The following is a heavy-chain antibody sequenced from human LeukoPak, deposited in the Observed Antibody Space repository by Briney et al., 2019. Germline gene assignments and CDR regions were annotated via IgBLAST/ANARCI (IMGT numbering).Heavy chain of an antibody. V-gene: IGHV1-2*02. CDR3: ARDPFPDSSGLNWFDP. CDR1: GYTFTGYY. J-gene: IGHJ5*02. CDR2: INPNSGGT. D-gene: IGHD3-22*01. Sequence: ASVKVSCKASGYTFTGYYMHWVRQAPGQGLEWMGWINPNSGGTNYAQKFQGRVTMTRDTSISTAYMELSRLRSDDTAVYYCARDPFPDSSGLNWFDPWGQGTLVTVSS.